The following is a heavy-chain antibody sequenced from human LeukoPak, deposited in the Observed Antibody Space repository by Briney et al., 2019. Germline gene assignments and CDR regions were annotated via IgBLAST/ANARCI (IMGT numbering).Heavy chain of an antibody. J-gene: IGHJ4*02. CDR3: ARLSHPADRSWFFDY. CDR2: IYDSGST. Sequence: PSETLSLTCTVSTGSISNYYWSWIRQPPGKGLEWIAYIYDSGSTNYNPSLKSRVTISVDTSKNQFSLNLSSVTAADTAVYYCARLSHPADRSWFFDYWGQGTLVTVSS. V-gene: IGHV4-59*08. D-gene: IGHD6-13*01. CDR1: TGSISNYY.